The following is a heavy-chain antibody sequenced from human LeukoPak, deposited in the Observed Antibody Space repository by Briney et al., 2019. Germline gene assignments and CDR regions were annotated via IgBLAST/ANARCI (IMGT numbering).Heavy chain of an antibody. CDR2: ISSRSGSTK. Sequence: PGGSLRLSCAASGFSFSDYYMTWIRQAPGKGLEWISYISSRSGSTKDYADSVKGRFTISRDNAKNSLYLQMNSLRAEDTAVYYCARNDFYNGATMDVWGQGTTVTVSS. CDR1: GFSFSDYY. CDR3: ARNDFYNGATMDV. D-gene: IGHD2/OR15-2a*01. J-gene: IGHJ6*02. V-gene: IGHV3-11*01.